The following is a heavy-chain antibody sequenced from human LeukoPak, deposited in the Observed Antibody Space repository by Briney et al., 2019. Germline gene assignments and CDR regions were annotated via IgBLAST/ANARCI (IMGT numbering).Heavy chain of an antibody. D-gene: IGHD2-21*02. V-gene: IGHV3-23*01. Sequence: GGSLRLSCAASGFTFSNYAMTWVHQAPGKGLEWVSSISNTGERTYYADSVKGRFTILRDNSKNTVFLEMNTLRADDTALYHCVKSREASIWYSLGDYWGQGSLVTVS. CDR3: VKSREASIWYSLGDY. CDR1: GFTFSNYA. CDR2: ISNTGERT. J-gene: IGHJ4*02.